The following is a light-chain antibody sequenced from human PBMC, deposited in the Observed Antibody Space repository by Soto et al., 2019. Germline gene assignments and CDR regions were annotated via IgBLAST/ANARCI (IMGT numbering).Light chain of an antibody. Sequence: EIVLTQSPATLSLSPGDRATLSCRASQSVSGFLAWYQQKPGQAPRLLIYDASNRATGIPARFSGSGSGTDFTLTISSLEHEDFAVYYCQQRRNSHLTLGGGTKVDIK. CDR2: DAS. V-gene: IGKV3-11*01. CDR3: QQRRNSHLT. CDR1: QSVSGF. J-gene: IGKJ4*01.